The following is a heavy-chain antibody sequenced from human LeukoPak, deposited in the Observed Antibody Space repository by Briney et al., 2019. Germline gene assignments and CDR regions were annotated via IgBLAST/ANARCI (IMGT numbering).Heavy chain of an antibody. J-gene: IGHJ4*02. CDR1: GFTFSSYA. Sequence: PGRSLRLSCAASGFTFSSYAMHWVRQAPGKGLEWVAVISYDGSNKYYADSVKGRFTISRDNSKNTLYLQMNSLRAEDTAVYYCARDGAPDYWGQGTLVTVSS. D-gene: IGHD3-16*01. CDR3: ARDGAPDY. V-gene: IGHV3-30-3*01. CDR2: ISYDGSNK.